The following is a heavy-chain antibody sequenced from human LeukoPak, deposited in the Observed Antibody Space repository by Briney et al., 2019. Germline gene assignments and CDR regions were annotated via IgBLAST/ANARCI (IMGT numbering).Heavy chain of an antibody. V-gene: IGHV4-31*03. CDR1: GASISSVGYY. Sequence: KPSETLSLTCTVSGASISSVGYYWSWIRQHPGTGLEAIGYMSYSGDTYYNASLKSRLTMSLDTSKKQILLNLNSVTAADTAVYYCALKIARTGSYWGHGTLVTVSS. D-gene: IGHD3-9*01. J-gene: IGHJ4*01. CDR2: MSYSGDT. CDR3: ALKIARTGSY.